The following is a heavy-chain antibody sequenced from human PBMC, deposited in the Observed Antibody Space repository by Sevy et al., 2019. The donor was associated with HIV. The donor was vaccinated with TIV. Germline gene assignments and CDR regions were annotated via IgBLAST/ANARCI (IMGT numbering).Heavy chain of an antibody. D-gene: IGHD3-16*02. J-gene: IGHJ2*01. CDR3: ARGGERVIPSPVLGLGPWTKYWYFDL. Sequence: SETLSLTCAVYVGSFSNYYWTWIRQPPGKGLEWIGEINHSGSTNYNPSLKSRVTMSVDTSKNQFSLKLSSVTAADTAIYYCARGGERVIPSPVLGLGPWTKYWYFDLWGRGTLDTVSS. CDR2: INHSGST. V-gene: IGHV4-34*01. CDR1: VGSFSNYY.